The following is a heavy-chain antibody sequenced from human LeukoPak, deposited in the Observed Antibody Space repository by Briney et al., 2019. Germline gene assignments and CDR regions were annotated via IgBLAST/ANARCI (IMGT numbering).Heavy chain of an antibody. J-gene: IGHJ4*02. V-gene: IGHV3-33*01. CDR3: ARDTGIFGSGSPYLDY. D-gene: IGHD3-10*01. Sequence: GGSLRLSCAASGFTFSSYGMHWVRQAPGKGLEWVAVIWYDGSNKYYADSVKGRFTISRDNSKNTLYLQMNSLRAEDTAVYYCARDTGIFGSGSPYLDYWGQGTLVTVSS. CDR2: IWYDGSNK. CDR1: GFTFSSYG.